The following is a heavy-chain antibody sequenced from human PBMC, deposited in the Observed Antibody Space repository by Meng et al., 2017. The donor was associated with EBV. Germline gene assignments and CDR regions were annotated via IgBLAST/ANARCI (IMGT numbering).Heavy chain of an antibody. Sequence: QVQRKGAGPGLVKPSETLSLTCTVPVGSVSSGSYYWSWIRQHPGKGLEWIGYIYYSGSTNYNPSLKSRVTISVDTSKNQFSLKLSSVTAADTAVYYCARGRYYGDYFWFDPWGQGTLVTVSS. V-gene: IGHV4-61*01. CDR1: VGSVSSGSYY. CDR3: ARGRYYGDYFWFDP. CDR2: IYYSGST. J-gene: IGHJ5*02. D-gene: IGHD4-17*01.